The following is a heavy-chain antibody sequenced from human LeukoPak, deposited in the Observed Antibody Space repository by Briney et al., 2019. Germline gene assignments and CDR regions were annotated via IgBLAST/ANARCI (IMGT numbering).Heavy chain of an antibody. J-gene: IGHJ4*02. CDR2: IYTSGST. D-gene: IGHD1-26*01. V-gene: IGHV4-61*02. CDR3: ARVRVGATTTFDY. CDR1: GASINSGTYY. Sequence: SETLSLTCTVSGASINSGTYYWTWIRQPAGKGLEWIGRIYTSGSTNYNPSLKSRVTISVDTSKNQFSLKLSSVTAADTAVYYCARVRVGATTTFDYWGQGTLVTVSS.